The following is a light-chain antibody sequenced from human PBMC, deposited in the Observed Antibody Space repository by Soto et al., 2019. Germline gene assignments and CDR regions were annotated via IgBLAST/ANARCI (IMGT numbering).Light chain of an antibody. V-gene: IGLV2-23*02. CDR2: EVS. CDR1: SSDVGSYNL. Sequence: QSVLTQPASVSGSPGQSITISCIGTSSDVGSYNLVFWYQQHPGKAPKVLIYEVSERPSGVSNRFSGSKSGNTASLTISGLQAEDEAEYYCCSYAGSRTHVLFGGGTKLTVL. CDR3: CSYAGSRTHVL. J-gene: IGLJ2*01.